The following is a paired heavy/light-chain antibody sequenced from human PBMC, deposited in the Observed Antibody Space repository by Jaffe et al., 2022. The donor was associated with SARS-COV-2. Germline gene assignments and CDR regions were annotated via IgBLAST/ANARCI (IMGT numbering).Light chain of an antibody. CDR1: QSVSINY. CDR2: GAS. CDR3: QQYGGSQWT. V-gene: IGKV3-20*01. Sequence: EIVLTQSPGTLSLSPGDRATLSCRASQSVSINYLAWYQQKPGQPPRLLIYGASNRATGIPDRFSGSGSGTDFTLTISRLEPEDFAVYYCQQYGGSQWTFGQGTNVEIK. J-gene: IGKJ1*01.
Heavy chain of an antibody. V-gene: IGHV3-23*01. Sequence: EVQLLESGGGLVQPGGSLRLSCAASGFTFRIFAMSWVRQAPGKGLEWVSSVTDNGGSTYYADSVRGRFTISRDNSKNTMYLQMNSLRADDTAVYYCAKSLSSSWTVPRVKDYWGQGTLVTVSS. CDR1: GFTFRIFA. CDR3: AKSLSSSWTVPRVKDY. D-gene: IGHD6-13*01. J-gene: IGHJ4*02. CDR2: VTDNGGST.